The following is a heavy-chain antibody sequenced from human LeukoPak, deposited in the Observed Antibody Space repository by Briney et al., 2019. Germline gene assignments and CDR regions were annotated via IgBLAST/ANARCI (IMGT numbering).Heavy chain of an antibody. J-gene: IGHJ3*02. Sequence: SETLSLTCTVSGGSISSGSYYWSWIRQPAGKGLEWIGRIYTSGITNYNPSLKSRVTISVDTSKNQFSLKLSSVTAADTAVYYCARDIVKYYDILTGYYPDAFDIWGQGTMVTVSS. CDR2: IYTSGIT. CDR3: ARDIVKYYDILTGYYPDAFDI. D-gene: IGHD3-9*01. CDR1: GGSISSGSYY. V-gene: IGHV4-61*02.